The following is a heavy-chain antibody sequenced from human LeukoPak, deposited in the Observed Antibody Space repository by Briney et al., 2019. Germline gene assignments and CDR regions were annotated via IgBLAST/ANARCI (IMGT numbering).Heavy chain of an antibody. V-gene: IGHV3-9*01. Sequence: GGSLRLSCAASGFTFDDYAMHWVRQAPGKGLEWVSGISWNSGSIGYADSVKGRFTISRDNAKNSLYLQMNSLRAEDTALYYCAKDTLRESYALDYWGQGTLVTVSS. CDR2: ISWNSGSI. CDR1: GFTFDDYA. CDR3: AKDTLRESYALDY. J-gene: IGHJ4*02. D-gene: IGHD2-2*01.